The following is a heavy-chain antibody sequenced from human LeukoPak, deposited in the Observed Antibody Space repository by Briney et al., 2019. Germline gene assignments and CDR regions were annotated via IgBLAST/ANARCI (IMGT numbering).Heavy chain of an antibody. V-gene: IGHV4-31*03. J-gene: IGHJ4*02. D-gene: IGHD4-17*01. CDR3: ARAHGIDYGDDYFDY. Sequence: PSETLSLTCTVSGGSISSGGYYWSWIRQHPRKGLEWIGYIYYSGSTYYNPSLKSRVTISVDTSKNQFSLKLSSVTAADTAVYYCARAHGIDYGDDYFDYWGQGTLVTVSS. CDR2: IYYSGST. CDR1: GGSISSGGYY.